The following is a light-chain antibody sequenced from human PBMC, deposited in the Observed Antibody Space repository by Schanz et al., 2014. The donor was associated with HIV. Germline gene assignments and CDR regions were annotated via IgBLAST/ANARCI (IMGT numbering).Light chain of an antibody. J-gene: IGLJ3*02. CDR2: EGS. Sequence: QSALTQSASVSGSPGQSITISCTGTISDVGSYNLVSWYQQHPGKAPKLIIYEGSKRPLGVSNRFSGSKSGNTASLTISGLQAEDEADYYCCSYARSSWVFGGGTKLTVL. CDR3: CSYARSSWV. V-gene: IGLV2-23*01. CDR1: ISDVGSYNL.